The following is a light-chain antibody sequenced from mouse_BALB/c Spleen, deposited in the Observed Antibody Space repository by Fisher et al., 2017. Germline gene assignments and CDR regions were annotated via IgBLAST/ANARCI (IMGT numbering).Light chain of an antibody. J-gene: IGKJ2*01. CDR2: DTS. V-gene: IGKV4-59*01. CDR3: QQWSSNPPT. Sequence: IVLTQTPAIMSASPGEKVTISCSASSSVSYMHWYQQKSGTSPKRWIYDTSKLASGVPVRFSGSGSGTSYSLTISRMEAEDAATYYCQQWSSNPPTFGGGTKLEIK. CDR1: SSVSY.